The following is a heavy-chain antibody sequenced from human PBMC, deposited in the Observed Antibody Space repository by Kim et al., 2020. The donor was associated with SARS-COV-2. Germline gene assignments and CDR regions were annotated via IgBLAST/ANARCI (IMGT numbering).Heavy chain of an antibody. Sequence: SVKVSCKASGGTFSSYAISWVRQAPGQGLEWMGGIIPIFGTANYAQKFQGRVTITADESTSTAYMELSSLRSEDTAVYYCARDPGGVTRWFDPWGQGTLVTVSS. V-gene: IGHV1-69*13. J-gene: IGHJ5*02. CDR3: ARDPGGVTRWFDP. D-gene: IGHD4-17*01. CDR1: GGTFSSYA. CDR2: IIPIFGTA.